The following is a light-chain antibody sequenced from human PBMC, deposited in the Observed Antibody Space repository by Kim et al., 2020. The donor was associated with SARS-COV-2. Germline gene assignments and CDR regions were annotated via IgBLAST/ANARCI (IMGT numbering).Light chain of an antibody. CDR1: QGISSS. V-gene: IGKV1-9*01. CDR2: AAS. CDR3: QQVKSYPLT. Sequence: DIQLTQSPSFLSASVGDRVTITGRASQGISSSLAWYQQKPGKAPKLLIYAASTLQSGVPSGFSGSGSGTEFTLTISSLQPEDFATYYCQQVKSYPLTFGGGTKVDIK. J-gene: IGKJ4*01.